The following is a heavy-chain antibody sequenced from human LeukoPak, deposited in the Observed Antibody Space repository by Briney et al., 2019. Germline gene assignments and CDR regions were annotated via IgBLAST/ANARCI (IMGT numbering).Heavy chain of an antibody. V-gene: IGHV3-48*01. Sequence: GGSLRLSCAASGFTFSSYSMNWVRQAPGKGLEWVSYISSSSSTIYYADSVKGRFTISRDNAKNSLYLQMNSLRAEDTAVYYCARGALLLWFGELLVDAFDIWGQGTMVTVSS. CDR3: ARGALLLWFGELLVDAFDI. CDR2: ISSSSSTI. CDR1: GFTFSSYS. J-gene: IGHJ3*02. D-gene: IGHD3-10*01.